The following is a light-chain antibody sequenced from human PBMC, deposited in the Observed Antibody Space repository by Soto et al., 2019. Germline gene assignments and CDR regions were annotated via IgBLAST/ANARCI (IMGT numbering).Light chain of an antibody. CDR1: SSDIGGYNF. J-gene: IGLJ3*02. CDR3: SSYPTRSTLV. V-gene: IGLV2-14*03. Sequence: QSALTQPASVSGSPGQSITISCTGTSSDIGGYNFVSWYQPHPGKAPKLMIYDVTNRPPGLSDRFSGSKSGNTASLTISGLQAEDEADYYCSSYPTRSTLVFGGGTKVTV. CDR2: DVT.